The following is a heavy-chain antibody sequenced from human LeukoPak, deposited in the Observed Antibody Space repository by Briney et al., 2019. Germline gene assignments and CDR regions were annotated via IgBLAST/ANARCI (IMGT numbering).Heavy chain of an antibody. V-gene: IGHV4-39*07. D-gene: IGHD4-17*01. CDR1: GGSISSSSYY. CDR2: IYHGGST. CDR3: ARVIFYGDVGGRFYYYYGMDV. J-gene: IGHJ6*02. Sequence: PSETLSLTCTVSGGSISSSSYYWGWVRQPPGKGLEWIGEIYHGGSTNYNPSLKSRVTISVDKSKNQFSLKLSSVTAAGTAVYYCARVIFYGDVGGRFYYYYGMDVWGQGTTVTVSS.